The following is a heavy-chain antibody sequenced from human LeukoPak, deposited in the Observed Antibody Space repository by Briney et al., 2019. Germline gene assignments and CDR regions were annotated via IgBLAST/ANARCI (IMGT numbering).Heavy chain of an antibody. CDR3: AKEGFYCSGGSCYSFYYYYMDV. D-gene: IGHD2-15*01. V-gene: IGHV3-23*01. CDR2: ISGSGGST. J-gene: IGHJ6*03. CDR1: GFTFSSYA. Sequence: GGSLRLSCAASGFTFSSYAMSWVRQAPGKGLEWVSAISGSGGSTYCADSVKGRFTISRDNSKNTLYLQMNSLRAEDTAVYYCAKEGFYCSGGSCYSFYYYYMDVWGKGTTVTVSS.